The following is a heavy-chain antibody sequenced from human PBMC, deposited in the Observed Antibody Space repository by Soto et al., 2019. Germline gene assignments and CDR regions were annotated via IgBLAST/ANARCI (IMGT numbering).Heavy chain of an antibody. Sequence: PGGSLRLSCAASGFTFSSYSMNWVRQAPGKGLEWVSYISSSSSTIYYADSVKGRFTISRDNSKNTLYLQMNSLRVEDTAMYYCAIDRLTATATPRFDPWGQGTLVTVSS. V-gene: IGHV3-48*01. CDR2: ISSSSSTI. CDR3: AIDRLTATATPRFDP. CDR1: GFTFSSYS. J-gene: IGHJ5*02. D-gene: IGHD6-13*01.